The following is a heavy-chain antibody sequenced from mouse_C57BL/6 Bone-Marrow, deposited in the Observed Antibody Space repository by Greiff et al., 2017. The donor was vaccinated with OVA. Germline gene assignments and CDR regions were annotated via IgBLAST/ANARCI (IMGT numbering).Heavy chain of an antibody. Sequence: EVQLQQSGPELVKPGASVKMSCKASGYTFTDYNMNWVKQSHGKSLEWIGYINPNNGGTSYNQKFKGKATLTVNKSASTAYMVLRSLTSEDSAVDYCAKGITTVVAPFDYWGQGTTLTVSS. D-gene: IGHD1-1*01. CDR1: GYTFTDYN. V-gene: IGHV1-22*01. J-gene: IGHJ2*01. CDR2: INPNNGGT. CDR3: AKGITTVVAPFDY.